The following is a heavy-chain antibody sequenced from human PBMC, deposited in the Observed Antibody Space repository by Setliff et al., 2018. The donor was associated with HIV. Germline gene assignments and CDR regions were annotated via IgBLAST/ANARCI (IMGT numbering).Heavy chain of an antibody. CDR3: ARLSSYRSSSYYFDY. D-gene: IGHD6-6*01. V-gene: IGHV4-39*01. Sequence: LSLTCTVSGGSISSSSYYWGWIRQPPGKGLEWIGSIYYSGSTYYNPSLKSRVTISVDTSKNQFSLKLNSVTAADTAVYHCARLSSYRSSSYYFDYWGQGALVTVSS. CDR2: IYYSGST. CDR1: GGSISSSSYY. J-gene: IGHJ4*02.